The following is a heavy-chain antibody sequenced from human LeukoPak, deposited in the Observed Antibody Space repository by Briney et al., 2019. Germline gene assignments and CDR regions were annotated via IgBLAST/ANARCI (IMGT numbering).Heavy chain of an antibody. V-gene: IGHV4-59*03. Sequence: PSDTLSLTCTVSGGSIRRYYWSWIRQTPGTGLEESGYIYYTGVTNYSPSPQRRSTISADTSQNQFSLKISSVTAADTAVYYCAASGATTVSTWGGSWFDPWGQGTLVTVSS. CDR1: GGSIRRYY. D-gene: IGHD4-17*01. CDR3: AASGATTVSTWGGSWFDP. CDR2: IYYTGVT. J-gene: IGHJ5*02.